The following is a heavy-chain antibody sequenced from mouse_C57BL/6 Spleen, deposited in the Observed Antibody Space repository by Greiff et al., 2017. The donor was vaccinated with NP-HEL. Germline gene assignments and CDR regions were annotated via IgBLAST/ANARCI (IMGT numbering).Heavy chain of an antibody. D-gene: IGHD3-2*02. CDR1: GYTFPTSW. V-gene: IGHV1-74*01. CDR2: IHPSDSDT. CDR3: ALDSSGGFAY. Sequence: QVQLQQSGAELVKPGASVKVSCKASGYTFPTSWRHWVKQRPGQGLEWIGRIHPSDSDTNYNQKFKGKATLTVDKSSSTAYMQLSSLTSEDSAVYYCALDSSGGFAYWGQGTLVTVSA. J-gene: IGHJ3*01.